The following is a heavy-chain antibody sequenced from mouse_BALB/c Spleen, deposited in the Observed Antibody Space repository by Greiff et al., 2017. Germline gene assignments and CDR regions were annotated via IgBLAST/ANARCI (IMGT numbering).Heavy chain of an antibody. CDR1: GFTFSSFG. V-gene: IGHV5-17*02. Sequence: EVQRVESGGGLVQPGGSRKLSCAASGFTFSSFGMHWVRQAPEKGLEWVAYISSGSSTIYYADTVKGRFTISRDNPKNTLFLQMTSLRSEDTAMYYCARSMITFDYWGQGTTLTVSS. D-gene: IGHD2-4*01. CDR2: ISSGSSTI. CDR3: ARSMITFDY. J-gene: IGHJ2*01.